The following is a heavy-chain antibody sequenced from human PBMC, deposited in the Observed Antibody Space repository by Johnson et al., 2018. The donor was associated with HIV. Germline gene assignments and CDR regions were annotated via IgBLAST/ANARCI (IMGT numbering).Heavy chain of an antibody. CDR2: ISYSGSST. Sequence: MMLVESGGGLVQPGGSLRLSCAASGFSFDSHAINWVRQAPGKRLQWVSAISYSGSSTYYADSVKGRFTISRDNSRSTVYLHMINLRADDTALYYCAREISRYYYDYAAFDLWGQGTTVTVSS. D-gene: IGHD3-22*01. V-gene: IGHV3-23*04. CDR3: AREISRYYYDYAAFDL. J-gene: IGHJ3*01. CDR1: GFSFDSHA.